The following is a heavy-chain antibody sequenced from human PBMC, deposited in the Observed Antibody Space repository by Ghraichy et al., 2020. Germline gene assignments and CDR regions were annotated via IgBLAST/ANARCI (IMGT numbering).Heavy chain of an antibody. CDR2: IIPIFGTA. CDR3: ARRGAGQLDMLVRADPFHI. D-gene: IGHD6-6*01. Sequence: SVKVSCKASGGTFSRYIFSWVRQAPGQGLEWMGRIIPIFGTANYAQKFQGRLTITADESTRTAYMELRSLKSEDTAMYYCARRGAGQLDMLVRADPFHIWGQGTRVTVSS. J-gene: IGHJ3*02. V-gene: IGHV1-69*13. CDR1: GGTFSRYI.